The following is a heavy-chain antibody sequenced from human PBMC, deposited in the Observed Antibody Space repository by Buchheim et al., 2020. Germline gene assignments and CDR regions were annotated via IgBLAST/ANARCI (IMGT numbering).Heavy chain of an antibody. CDR1: GYTFTSYD. J-gene: IGHJ5*02. CDR3: ARGLEPTDFWSGYHHPNWFDP. CDR2: MNPNSGNT. D-gene: IGHD3-3*01. Sequence: QVQLVQSGAEVKKPGASVKVSCKASGYTFTSYDINWVRQATGQGLEWMGWMNPNSGNTGYAQKFQGRVTMTRNTSISTAYMELSSLRSEDTAVYYCARGLEPTDFWSGYHHPNWFDPWGQGTL. V-gene: IGHV1-8*01.